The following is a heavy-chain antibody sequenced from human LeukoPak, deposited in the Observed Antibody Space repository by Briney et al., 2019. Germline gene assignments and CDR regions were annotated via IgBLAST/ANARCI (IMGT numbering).Heavy chain of an antibody. CDR2: IYYSGST. Sequence: PSETLSLTCTVSGGSISSYYWSWIRQPPGKGLEWIGYIYYSGSTNYNPSLKSRVTISVDTSKNQFSLKLSSVTAADTAVYYCARHVGGWPPFDYWGQGTLVTVSS. CDR3: ARHVGGWPPFDY. J-gene: IGHJ4*02. CDR1: GGSISSYY. D-gene: IGHD6-19*01. V-gene: IGHV4-59*08.